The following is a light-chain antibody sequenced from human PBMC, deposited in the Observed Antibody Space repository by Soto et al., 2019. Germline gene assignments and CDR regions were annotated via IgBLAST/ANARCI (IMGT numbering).Light chain of an antibody. CDR2: RNN. V-gene: IGLV1-47*01. Sequence: QSVLTQPPSASGTPGQRVTTSCSGSSSNIGSNYVYWYQQLPGTAPKLLIYRNNQRPSGVPDRFSGSKSGTSASLAISGLRSEDEADYYCAAWDDSLSALFGGGTKLTVL. CDR1: SSNIGSNY. CDR3: AAWDDSLSAL. J-gene: IGLJ2*01.